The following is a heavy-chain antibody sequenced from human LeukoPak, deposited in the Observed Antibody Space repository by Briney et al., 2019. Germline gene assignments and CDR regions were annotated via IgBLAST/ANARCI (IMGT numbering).Heavy chain of an antibody. D-gene: IGHD3-16*01. V-gene: IGHV3-30*18. CDR2: ISYDGSNK. CDR3: AKDGGWGSYYYYMDV. J-gene: IGHJ6*03. CDR1: GFTFSSYS. Sequence: GGSLRLSCAASGFTFSSYSMNWVRQAPGKGLEWVAVISYDGSNKYYADSVKGRFTISRDNSKNTLYLQMNSLRAEDTAVYYCAKDGGWGSYYYYMDVWGKGTTVTISS.